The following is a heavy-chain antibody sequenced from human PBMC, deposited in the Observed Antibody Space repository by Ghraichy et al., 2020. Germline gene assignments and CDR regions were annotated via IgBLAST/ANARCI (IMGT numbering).Heavy chain of an antibody. V-gene: IGHV3-21*01. CDR1: GFTFSSYS. CDR3: ARDRSGSYPYYYYYGMDV. D-gene: IGHD1-26*01. Sequence: GSLRLSCAASGFTFSSYSMNWVRQAPGKGLEWVSSISSSSSYIYYADSVKGRFTISRDNAKNSLYLQMNSLRAEDTAVYYCARDRSGSYPYYYYYGMDVWGQGTTVTVSS. CDR2: ISSSSSYI. J-gene: IGHJ6*02.